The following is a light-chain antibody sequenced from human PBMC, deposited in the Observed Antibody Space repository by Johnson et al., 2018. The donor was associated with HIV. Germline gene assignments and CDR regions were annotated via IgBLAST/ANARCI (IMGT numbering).Light chain of an antibody. Sequence: QSVLTQPPSVSAAPGQKVTISCSGSSSNIGNNYVSWYQQIPGTAPKLLIYENNKRPSGIPDRFSGSKSGTSATLGITGLQTGDEADYYCGTWDSSLREVFGTGTKVTVL. CDR3: GTWDSSLREV. CDR2: ENN. J-gene: IGLJ1*01. V-gene: IGLV1-51*02. CDR1: SSNIGNNY.